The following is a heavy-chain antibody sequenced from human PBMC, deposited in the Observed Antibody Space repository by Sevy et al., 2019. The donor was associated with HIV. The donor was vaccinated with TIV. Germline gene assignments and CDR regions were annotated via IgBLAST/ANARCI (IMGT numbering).Heavy chain of an antibody. Sequence: GGSLRLSCAASGFTFSSSGMHWLRQAPGNGLEWVTFIGHAANNQQYADSVKGRFAISRDNSKNTFYLQMHSLRVDDTAVYYCAEDLWDCMDVWGKGTTVTVSS. V-gene: IGHV3-30*02. CDR1: GFTFSSSG. D-gene: IGHD3-10*01. CDR2: IGHAANNQ. J-gene: IGHJ6*03. CDR3: AEDLWDCMDV.